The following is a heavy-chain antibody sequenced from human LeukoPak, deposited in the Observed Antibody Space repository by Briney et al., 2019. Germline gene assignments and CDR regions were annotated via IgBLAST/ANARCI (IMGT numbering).Heavy chain of an antibody. V-gene: IGHV3-21*01. J-gene: IGHJ4*02. CDR2: ISTSSSYI. CDR1: GFTFSSYG. CDR3: ARAFRVVAATRGYFDY. D-gene: IGHD2-15*01. Sequence: GGSLRLSCAASGFTFSSYGMNWVRQAPGKGLEWVSSISTSSSYIYYADSMKGRFTISRDNAKNSLYLQMNSLRAEDTAVYYCARAFRVVAATRGYFDYWGQGTLVTVSS.